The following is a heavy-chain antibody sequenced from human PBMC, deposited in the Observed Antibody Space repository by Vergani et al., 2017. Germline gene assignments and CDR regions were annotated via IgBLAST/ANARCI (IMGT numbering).Heavy chain of an antibody. Sequence: VQLLESGGSLKQPGGSVRLSCAASGFTFSTYAMHWVRQAPGQGLEWMGWINPNSGGTNYAQKFQGRVTMTRDTSISTAYMELSNLRSDDTAVYYCARVGTSSNRDYFDYWGQGTLVTVSS. CDR3: ARVGTSSNRDYFDY. V-gene: IGHV1-2*02. D-gene: IGHD2-2*01. CDR1: GFTFSTYA. CDR2: INPNSGGT. J-gene: IGHJ4*02.